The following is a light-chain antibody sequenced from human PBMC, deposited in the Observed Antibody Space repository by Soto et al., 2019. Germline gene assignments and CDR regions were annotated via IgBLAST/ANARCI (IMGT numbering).Light chain of an antibody. J-gene: IGLJ2*01. CDR1: SNDIGAYNY. CDR3: SSYTSIIAVV. CDR2: DVT. Sequence: QSALTQPASVSGSPGQSITISCAGTSNDIGAYNYVSWYQQHPGQAPKLLIYDVTNRPSGVSDRFSGSKSGRTASLTISGLQPEDEDDYYCSSYTSIIAVVFGGGTKLTVL. V-gene: IGLV2-14*03.